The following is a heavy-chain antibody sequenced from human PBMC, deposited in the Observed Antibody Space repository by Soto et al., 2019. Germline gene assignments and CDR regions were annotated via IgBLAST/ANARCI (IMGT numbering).Heavy chain of an antibody. CDR1: EFTFSNYA. CDR3: AKVAVAGPAEDYFDY. J-gene: IGHJ4*02. CDR2: ISNSGGYT. D-gene: IGHD6-19*01. V-gene: IGHV3-23*01. Sequence: GGSLRLSCAASEFTFSNYAMSWVRQAPGKGLEWVSAISNSGGYTYYADSVKGRFTISRDNSKNTLYLQMNSLRAEDTAVYYCAKVAVAGPAEDYFDYWGLGTLVTVSS.